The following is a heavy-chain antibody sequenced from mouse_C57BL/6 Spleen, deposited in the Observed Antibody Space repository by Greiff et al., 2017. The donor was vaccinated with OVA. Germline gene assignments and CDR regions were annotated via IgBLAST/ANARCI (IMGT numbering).Heavy chain of an antibody. CDR2: IDPSDSYT. Sequence: VQLQQPGAELVKPGASVKLSCKASGYTFTSYWMQWVKQRPGQGLEWIGEIDPSDSYTNYNQKFKGKATLTVDTSSSTAYMQLSSLTSEDSAVYYCARRELGRVYFDYWGQGTTLTVSS. CDR3: ARRELGRVYFDY. J-gene: IGHJ2*01. D-gene: IGHD4-1*01. V-gene: IGHV1-50*01. CDR1: GYTFTSYW.